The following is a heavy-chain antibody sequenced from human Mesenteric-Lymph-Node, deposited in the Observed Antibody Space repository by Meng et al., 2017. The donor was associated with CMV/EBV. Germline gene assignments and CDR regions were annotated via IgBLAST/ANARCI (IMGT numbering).Heavy chain of an antibody. V-gene: IGHV3-23*01. J-gene: IGHJ5*02. Sequence: GGSLRLSCAASGFIVSSNYMSWVRQAPGKGLEWLSGISGSGGGTYYAESIKGRFTISRDNSKNTIYLQMDNLRAEDTAVYYCAKDRGDYSNFRFDPWGQGTLVTVSS. CDR2: ISGSGGGT. CDR3: AKDRGDYSNFRFDP. CDR1: GFIVSSNY. D-gene: IGHD4-11*01.